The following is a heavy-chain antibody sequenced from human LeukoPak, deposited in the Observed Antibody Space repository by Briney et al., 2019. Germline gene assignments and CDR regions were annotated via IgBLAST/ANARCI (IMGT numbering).Heavy chain of an antibody. J-gene: IGHJ4*02. V-gene: IGHV4-59*08. CDR2: IYYSGST. D-gene: IGHD6-13*01. CDR3: ARHLQGIAAAGFDY. Sequence: PSETLSLTCTVSGGSISSYYWSWIRQPPGKGLEWIGYIYYSGSTNYNPSLKSRVTISVDTSKNQFSLKLSSVTAADTAVYYCARHLQGIAAAGFDYWGQGTLVTVSS. CDR1: GGSISSYY.